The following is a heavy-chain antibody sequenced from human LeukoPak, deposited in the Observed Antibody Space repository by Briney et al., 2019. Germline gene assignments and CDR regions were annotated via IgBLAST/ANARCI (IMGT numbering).Heavy chain of an antibody. CDR3: AKESGYSGSSGWYYFDY. D-gene: IGHD6-19*01. Sequence: GGSLGLSCAASGFTFSSYAMSWVRQAPGKGLEGVSAISGSGGSTYYADSVKGRFTISRDNSKNTLYLQMNSLRAEDTAVYYCAKESGYSGSSGWYYFDYWGQGTLVTVSS. CDR1: GFTFSSYA. J-gene: IGHJ4*02. CDR2: ISGSGGST. V-gene: IGHV3-23*01.